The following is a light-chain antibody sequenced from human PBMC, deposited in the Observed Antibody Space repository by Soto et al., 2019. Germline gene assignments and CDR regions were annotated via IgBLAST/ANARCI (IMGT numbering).Light chain of an antibody. V-gene: IGKV3-20*01. CDR1: QSVSSNY. CDR2: GAS. J-gene: IGKJ1*01. CDR3: QQYSDLPRT. Sequence: EIVLTQSPGTLSLSPGERATLSCRASQSVSSNYLAWYQQKPGQAPSLLIYGASSRATGIPDRFSGSGSGTDFTLTISRLEPADFAVYYCQQYSDLPRTFGQGTRVEIK.